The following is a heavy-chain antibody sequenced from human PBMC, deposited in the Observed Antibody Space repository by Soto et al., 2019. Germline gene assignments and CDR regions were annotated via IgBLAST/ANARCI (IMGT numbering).Heavy chain of an antibody. V-gene: IGHV3-49*03. J-gene: IGHJ6*02. Sequence: PGGSLRLSCTASGFTFGDYAMSWFRQAPGKGLEWVGFIRSKAYGGTTEYAASVKGRFTISRDDSKSIAYLQMNSLKTEDTAVYYCTRDSPYSSGWYYYYGMDVWGQGSTVTVSS. CDR1: GFTFGDYA. D-gene: IGHD6-25*01. CDR2: IRSKAYGGTT. CDR3: TRDSPYSSGWYYYYGMDV.